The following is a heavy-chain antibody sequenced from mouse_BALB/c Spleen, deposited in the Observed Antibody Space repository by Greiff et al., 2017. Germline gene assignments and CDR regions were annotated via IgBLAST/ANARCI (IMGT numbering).Heavy chain of an antibody. J-gene: IGHJ1*01. D-gene: IGHD2-2*01. CDR2: ISYDGSN. Sequence: EVQLQESGPGLVKPSQSLSLTCSVTGYSITSGYYWNWIRQFPGNKLEWMGYISYDGSNNYNPSLKNRISITRDTSKNQFFLKLNSVTTEDTATYYCARADYGYDWYFDVWGAGTTVTVSS. CDR1: GYSITSGYY. V-gene: IGHV3-6*02. CDR3: ARADYGYDWYFDV.